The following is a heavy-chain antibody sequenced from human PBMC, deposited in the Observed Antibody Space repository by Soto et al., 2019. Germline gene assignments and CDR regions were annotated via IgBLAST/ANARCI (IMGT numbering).Heavy chain of an antibody. D-gene: IGHD3-22*01. CDR3: ARDHYDSSGAFDY. CDR1: GGSISSYY. V-gene: IGHV4-59*01. CDR2: IYYSGST. J-gene: IGHJ4*02. Sequence: SETLSLTCTVSGGSISSYYWSWIRQPPGKGLEWIGYIYYSGSTNYNPSLKSRVTISVDTSKNQFSLKLSSVTAADTAVYYCARDHYDSSGAFDYWGQGTLVTVSS.